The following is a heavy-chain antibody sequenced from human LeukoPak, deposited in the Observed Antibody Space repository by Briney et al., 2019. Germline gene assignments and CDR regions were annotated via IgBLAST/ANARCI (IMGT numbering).Heavy chain of an antibody. CDR1: GGSISPYY. Sequence: SETLSLTCTVSGGSISPYYWSWIRQSPGKGLEWIGYIYHSGKTYYNPSLKSRITISVDTSKNQFSLKVTSVTAADTAVYYCARDWGVTGRPGYMDVWGKGTTVTISS. CDR3: ARDWGVTGRPGYMDV. V-gene: IGHV4-59*01. J-gene: IGHJ6*03. CDR2: IYHSGKT. D-gene: IGHD6-6*01.